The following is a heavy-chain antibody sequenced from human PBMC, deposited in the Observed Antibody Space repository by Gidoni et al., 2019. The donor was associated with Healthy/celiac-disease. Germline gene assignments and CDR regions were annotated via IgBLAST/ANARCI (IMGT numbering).Heavy chain of an antibody. CDR3: ARINYDSSGYYDPVFDY. V-gene: IGHV4-59*01. D-gene: IGHD3-22*01. CDR2: IYYRGST. J-gene: IGHJ4*02. Sequence: QVQLQESGPGRVKPPETLSLTCAVAGGSISSYYWSWIRQPPGKGLEWIGCIYYRGSTNYNPSLKSRVTISVDTSKNQFSLKLCSVAAADTAVYSCARINYDSSGYYDPVFDYWGQGALVTVSS. CDR1: GGSISSYY.